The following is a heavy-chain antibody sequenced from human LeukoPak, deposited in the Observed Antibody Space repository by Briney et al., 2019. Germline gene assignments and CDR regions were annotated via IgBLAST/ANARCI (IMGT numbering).Heavy chain of an antibody. Sequence: GGSLRLSCAASGFSISSYWMHWVRQVPGKGLVWVSRISPDGSTTGYADSVKGRFTASRDNARNTLYLQINSLRAEDSAVYYCTRDRITITLFELWGQGTLVTVSS. J-gene: IGHJ4*02. CDR3: TRDRITITLFEL. D-gene: IGHD4-11*01. V-gene: IGHV3-74*01. CDR1: GFSISSYW. CDR2: ISPDGSTT.